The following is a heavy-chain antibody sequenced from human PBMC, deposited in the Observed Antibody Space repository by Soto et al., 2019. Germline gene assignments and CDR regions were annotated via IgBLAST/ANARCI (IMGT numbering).Heavy chain of an antibody. CDR2: ISYDGSNK. D-gene: IGHD2-15*01. V-gene: IGHV3-30*18. CDR3: AKGLPGGGSCLYY. CDR1: GFTFSSYG. Sequence: PGGSMRLCCAASGFTFSSYGMPWVRPAPGKGLEWVAVISYDGSNKYYADSVKGRFTISRDNSKNTLYLQMNSLRAEDTAVYYCAKGLPGGGSCLYYSCQGTLVTLSS. J-gene: IGHJ4*02.